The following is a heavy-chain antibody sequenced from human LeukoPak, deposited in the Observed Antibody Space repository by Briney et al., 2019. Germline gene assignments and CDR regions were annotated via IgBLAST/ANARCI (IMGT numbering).Heavy chain of an antibody. V-gene: IGHV3-30*04. CDR1: GFSFSGSA. J-gene: IGHJ4*02. CDR3: ARDPSSSWYGDYFDY. D-gene: IGHD6-13*01. Sequence: GGSLRLSCAASGFSFSGSAMHWVRQAPGKGLEWVAVISYDGSNKYYADSVKGRFTISGDNSKDTLYLQMNSLRAEDTTVYYCARDPSSSWYGDYFDYWGQGTLVTVSS. CDR2: ISYDGSNK.